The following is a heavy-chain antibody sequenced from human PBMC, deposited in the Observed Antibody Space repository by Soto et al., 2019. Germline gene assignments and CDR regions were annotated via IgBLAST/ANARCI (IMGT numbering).Heavy chain of an antibody. D-gene: IGHD2-15*01. CDR2: ISYDGSNK. J-gene: IGHJ1*01. Sequence: QVQLVESGGGVVQPGRSLRLSCAASGFTFSSYAMHWVRQAPGKGLEWVAVISYDGSNKYYADSVKGRFTISRDNSKNTLYLQMNSLRAEDTAVYYCAIGYCSGGSCYHDAEYFQHWGQGTLVTVSS. V-gene: IGHV3-30-3*01. CDR3: AIGYCSGGSCYHDAEYFQH. CDR1: GFTFSSYA.